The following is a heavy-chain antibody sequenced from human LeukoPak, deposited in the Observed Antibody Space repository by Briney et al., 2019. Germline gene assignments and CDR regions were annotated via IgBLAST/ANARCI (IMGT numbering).Heavy chain of an antibody. D-gene: IGHD6-13*01. J-gene: IGHJ1*01. CDR1: GYTFTSYY. V-gene: IGHV7-4-1*02. Sequence: ASVKVSCKASGYTFTSYYMHWVRQAPGQGLEWMGWINTNTGNPTYAQGFTGRFVFSLDTPVSTAYLQISSLKAEDTAVYYCARGIAATRGGAFQHWGQGTLVTVSS. CDR2: INTNTGNP. CDR3: ARGIAATRGGAFQH.